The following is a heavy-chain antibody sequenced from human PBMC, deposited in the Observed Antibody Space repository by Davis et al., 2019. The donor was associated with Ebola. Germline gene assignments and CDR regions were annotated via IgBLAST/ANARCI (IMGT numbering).Heavy chain of an antibody. D-gene: IGHD3-10*01. CDR3: AGDTIGLDY. V-gene: IGHV4-59*08. CDR2: ISDRGST. J-gene: IGHJ4*02. Sequence: PSETLSLTCTVSGGSISSYYWNWVRQPPGKGLEWIGCISDRGSTYYNPSLNNRVTISVKTSRNQFSLTVTSATAADTAVYYCAGDTIGLDYWGQGTLVTVSS. CDR1: GGSISSYY.